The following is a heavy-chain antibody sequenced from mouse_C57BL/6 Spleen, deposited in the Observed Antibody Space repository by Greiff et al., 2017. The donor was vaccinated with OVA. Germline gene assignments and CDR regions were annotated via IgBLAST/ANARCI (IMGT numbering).Heavy chain of an antibody. CDR3: ARRYGTAMDY. J-gene: IGHJ4*01. D-gene: IGHD1-1*01. CDR2: ISSGSSTI. V-gene: IGHV5-17*01. CDR1: GFTFSDYG. Sequence: DVHLVESGGGLVKPGGSLKLSCAASGFTFSDYGMHWVRQAPEKGLEWVAYISSGSSTIYYADTVKGRFTISRDNAKNTLFLQMTSLRSEDTAMYYCARRYGTAMDYWGQGTSVTVSS.